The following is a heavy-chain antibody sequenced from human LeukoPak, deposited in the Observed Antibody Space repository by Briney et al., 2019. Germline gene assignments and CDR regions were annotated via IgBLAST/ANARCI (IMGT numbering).Heavy chain of an antibody. D-gene: IGHD6-13*01. CDR3: ARDAATDDAFDI. J-gene: IGHJ3*02. Sequence: GRSLRLSCAASGFTFSHYAMHWVRQAPGKGLEWVSSINGDSSYIYYADSVKGRFFISRDNAKNSLYLHMNSLRAEDTAVYYCARDAATDDAFDIWGQGTMVTVSS. CDR1: GFTFSHYA. CDR2: INGDSSYI. V-gene: IGHV3-21*01.